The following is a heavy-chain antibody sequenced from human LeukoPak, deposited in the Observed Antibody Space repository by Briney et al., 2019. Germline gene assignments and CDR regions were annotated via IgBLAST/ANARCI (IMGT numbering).Heavy chain of an antibody. D-gene: IGHD3-10*01. Sequence: GGSLRLSCAASGFTFSSYWMTWVRQAPGKGLEWVANINRDASEKYYVDSVKGRFTISRDNAKNSLYLQMNSLRAEDTAVYYCARAPTYGPGSSFDYWGQGTLVTVSS. CDR2: INRDASEK. CDR1: GFTFSSYW. J-gene: IGHJ4*02. CDR3: ARAPTYGPGSSFDY. V-gene: IGHV3-7*03.